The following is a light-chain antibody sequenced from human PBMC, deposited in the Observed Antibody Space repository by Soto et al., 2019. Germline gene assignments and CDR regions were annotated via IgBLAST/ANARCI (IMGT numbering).Light chain of an antibody. Sequence: DVVMTQSPLSLPVTLGQPASISCRSSQSLVYTDGNTYLNWFHQRPGQSPRRLIYQVSTRDSGVPDRFSGGGSGNDFTLKVDRVEAEDVGVYYCMQGTHWPLTIGGGTTVEIK. CDR3: MQGTHWPLT. J-gene: IGKJ4*01. CDR2: QVS. V-gene: IGKV2-30*01. CDR1: QSLVYTDGNTY.